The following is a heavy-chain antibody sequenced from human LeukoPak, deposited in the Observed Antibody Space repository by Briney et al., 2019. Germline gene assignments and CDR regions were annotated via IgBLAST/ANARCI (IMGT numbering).Heavy chain of an antibody. CDR1: GYTFTSYD. J-gene: IGHJ4*02. CDR3: ATYYYDSSGYFLTTPTTYFDY. V-gene: IGHV1-8*01. D-gene: IGHD3-22*01. CDR2: MNPNSGNT. Sequence: GASVKVSCKASGYTFTSYDINWVRQATGQGLEWMGWMNPNSGNTGYAQKFQGRVTMTRNTSISTAYMELSSLRSEDTAVYYCATYYYDSSGYFLTTPTTYFDYWGQGTLVTVSS.